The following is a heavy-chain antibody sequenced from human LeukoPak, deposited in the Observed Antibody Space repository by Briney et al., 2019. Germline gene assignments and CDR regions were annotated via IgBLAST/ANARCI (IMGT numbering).Heavy chain of an antibody. CDR2: INHSGST. Sequence: SGTLSLTCAVYGGSFSGYYWSWIRQPPGKGLEWIGEINHSGSTNYNPSLKSRVTISVDTSKNQFSLKLSSVTAADTAVYYCAREVVQLWLLFDYWGQGTLVTVSS. D-gene: IGHD5-18*01. V-gene: IGHV4-34*01. J-gene: IGHJ4*02. CDR3: AREVVQLWLLFDY. CDR1: GGSFSGYY.